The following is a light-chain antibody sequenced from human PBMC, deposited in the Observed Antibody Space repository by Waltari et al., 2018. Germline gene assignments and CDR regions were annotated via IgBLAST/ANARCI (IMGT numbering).Light chain of an antibody. Sequence: QSALTQPPSASGSPGQSVTISCTGTRSDVGGSNYVSWYQQHPGQAPKLMIYEVSKRPSGVPDRFSGSKSGNTASLTVSGLQAEDEADYYSSSYAGSNNLVFGGGTKLTVL. CDR2: EVS. V-gene: IGLV2-8*01. J-gene: IGLJ3*02. CDR3: SSYAGSNNLV. CDR1: RSDVGGSNY.